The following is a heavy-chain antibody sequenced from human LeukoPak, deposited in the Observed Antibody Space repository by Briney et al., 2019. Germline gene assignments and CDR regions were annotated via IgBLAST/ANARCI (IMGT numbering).Heavy chain of an antibody. Sequence: SETLSLTCTVSGDSISSGGHYWSWIRQHPGKGLEWIGYIYSSGSTYYNPSLKRRVIISVDTSENQFSLRLSSVTAADTAVYFCARETPSYDRGGHYLDYWGQGTLVTVSS. D-gene: IGHD3-22*01. CDR3: ARETPSYDRGGHYLDY. CDR2: IYSSGST. V-gene: IGHV4-31*03. CDR1: GDSISSGGHY. J-gene: IGHJ4*02.